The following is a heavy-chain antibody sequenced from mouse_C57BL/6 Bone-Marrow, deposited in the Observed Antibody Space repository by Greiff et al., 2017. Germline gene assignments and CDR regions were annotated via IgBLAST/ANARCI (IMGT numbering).Heavy chain of an antibody. D-gene: IGHD1-1*01. Sequence: QVHVKQSGAELVKPGASVKLSCKASGYTFTSYWMHWVKQRPGQGLEWIGMIHPNSGSTNYNEKFKSKATLTVDKSSSTAYMQLSSLTSEDSAVYYCARFVITTTYWGQGTLVTVSA. CDR3: ARFVITTTY. CDR1: GYTFTSYW. V-gene: IGHV1-64*01. CDR2: IHPNSGST. J-gene: IGHJ3*01.